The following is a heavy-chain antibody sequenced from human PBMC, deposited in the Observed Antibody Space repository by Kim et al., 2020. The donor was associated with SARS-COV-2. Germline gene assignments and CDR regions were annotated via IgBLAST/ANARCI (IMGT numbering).Heavy chain of an antibody. V-gene: IGHV4-39*01. J-gene: IGHJ3*02. Sequence: SETLSLTCTVSGDSISSSSYYWGWIRQPPGKGLEWIGSLYYSGTPYYNPSLKSRVTISVDTSKNQFSLRLTSVTAADTAVYYCARYPGGTSAFDIWGQGTMVTVSS. CDR1: GDSISSSSYY. CDR2: LYYSGTP. CDR3: ARYPGGTSAFDI.